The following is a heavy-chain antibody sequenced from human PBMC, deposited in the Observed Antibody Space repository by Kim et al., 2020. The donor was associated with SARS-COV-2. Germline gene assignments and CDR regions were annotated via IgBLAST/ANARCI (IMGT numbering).Heavy chain of an antibody. CDR3: AKEGYGDDLQSAYYFDY. Sequence: GGSLRLSCAASGFTFSSYGMHWVRQAPGKGLEWVAVIWYDGSNKYYADSVKGRFTISRDNSKNTLYLQMNSLRAEDTAVYYCAKEGYGDDLQSAYYFDYWGQGTLVTVSS. CDR1: GFTFSSYG. D-gene: IGHD4-17*01. CDR2: IWYDGSNK. J-gene: IGHJ4*02. V-gene: IGHV3-33*06.